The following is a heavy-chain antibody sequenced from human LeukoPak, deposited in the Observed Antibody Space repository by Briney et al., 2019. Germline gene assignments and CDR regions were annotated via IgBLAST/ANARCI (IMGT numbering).Heavy chain of an antibody. D-gene: IGHD5-24*01. Sequence: GGSLRLACAASGFTFSSYGMHWVRQAPGKGLEWVAFIRYDGSNKYYADSVKGRFTISRDNSKNTLYLQMNSLRAEDTAVYYCAKGDGYNQHTFDYWGQGTLVTVSS. CDR1: GFTFSSYG. CDR3: AKGDGYNQHTFDY. CDR2: IRYDGSNK. V-gene: IGHV3-30*02. J-gene: IGHJ4*02.